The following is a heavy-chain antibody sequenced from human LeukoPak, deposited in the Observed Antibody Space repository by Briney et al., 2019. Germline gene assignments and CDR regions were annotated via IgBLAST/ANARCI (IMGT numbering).Heavy chain of an antibody. CDR3: ARDGSSGWFFDY. CDR2: VYYSGST. Sequence: PSETLSLTCTVSGGSISSYYWSWIRQPPGKGLEWIGYVYYSGSTNYNPSLKSPVTISIDTSKNQFSLKLSSVTAADTAVYYCARDGSSGWFFDYWGQGTLVTVSS. V-gene: IGHV4-59*01. D-gene: IGHD6-19*01. J-gene: IGHJ4*02. CDR1: GGSISSYY.